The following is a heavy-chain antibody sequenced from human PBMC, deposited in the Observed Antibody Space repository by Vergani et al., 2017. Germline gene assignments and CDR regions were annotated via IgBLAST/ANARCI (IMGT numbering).Heavy chain of an antibody. CDR1: GFTFNSYG. CDR2: IWYDGSNK. Sequence: QVQLVESGGGVVQPGRSLRLSCAASGFTFNSYGMHWVRQAPGKGLEWVAVIWYDGSNKYYADSVKGRFTISRDNSKNTLCLQMNSLRAEDTAVYYCARKRLYSYAFDIWGQGTMVTVSS. CDR3: ARKRLYSYAFDI. V-gene: IGHV3-33*01. D-gene: IGHD2-2*02. J-gene: IGHJ3*02.